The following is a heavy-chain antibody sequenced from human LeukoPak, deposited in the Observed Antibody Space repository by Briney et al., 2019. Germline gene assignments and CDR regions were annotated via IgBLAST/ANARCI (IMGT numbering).Heavy chain of an antibody. J-gene: IGHJ6*03. Sequence: SVKVSCKVSGGTFSKNSISWVRQAPGQGLEWMGRTIPIVGVEHYAQKFQGRVTITADMSTSTAYMDLSSLRSDDTAVYYCARGASSSPYYYYYMDVWGKGTTVTVSS. V-gene: IGHV1-69*02. CDR1: GGTFSKNS. CDR3: ARGASSSPYYYYYMDV. D-gene: IGHD6-6*01. CDR2: TIPIVGVE.